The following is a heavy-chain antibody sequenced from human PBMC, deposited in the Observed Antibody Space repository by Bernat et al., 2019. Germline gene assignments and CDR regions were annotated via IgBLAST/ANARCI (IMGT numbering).Heavy chain of an antibody. Sequence: QVQLVESGGGLVKPGGSLRLSCAASGFTFSDYYMSWIRQAPGKGLEWVSYISSSSSYTNYADSVKGRFTISRDNAKNSLYLQMNSLRAEDTAVYYWAGGRSSGSSYYYGMDVWGQGTTVTVSS. V-gene: IGHV3-11*05. CDR3: AGGRSSGSSYYYGMDV. CDR1: GFTFSDYY. J-gene: IGHJ6*02. D-gene: IGHD6-19*01. CDR2: ISSSSSYT.